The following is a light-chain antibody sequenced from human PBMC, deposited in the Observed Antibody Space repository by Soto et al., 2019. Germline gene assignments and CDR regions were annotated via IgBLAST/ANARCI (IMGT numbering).Light chain of an antibody. CDR1: QSVNRY. V-gene: IGKV3-11*01. J-gene: IGKJ5*01. CDR2: DAS. Sequence: ETVLTQSPGTLSLSPGERATLSCRASQSVNRYLAWYQQKPGQAPRLLIYDASNRAAGIPARFSGSGSGTDFTLTIRSLEPEDFAVYYCQYRSDWPPITFGQGTRLEIK. CDR3: QYRSDWPPIT.